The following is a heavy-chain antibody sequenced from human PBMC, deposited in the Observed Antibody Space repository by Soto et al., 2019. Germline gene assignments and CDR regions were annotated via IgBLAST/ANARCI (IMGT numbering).Heavy chain of an antibody. CDR2: IKQDGSEK. CDR3: ARYCRYYDISTGRSDAFDI. Sequence: GGSLRLSCVAYGFTFNTYWMSWVRQSPGKGLEWVANIKQDGSEKYFADSVRGRFTISRDNAENSVSLQMNSLRGDDSAVYYCARYCRYYDISTGRSDAFDIWGQGTMVTVSS. V-gene: IGHV3-7*01. D-gene: IGHD3-9*01. J-gene: IGHJ3*02. CDR1: GFTFNTYW.